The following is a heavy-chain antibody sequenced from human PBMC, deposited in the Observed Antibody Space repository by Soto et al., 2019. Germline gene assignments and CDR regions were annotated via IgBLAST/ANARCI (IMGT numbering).Heavy chain of an antibody. J-gene: IGHJ4*02. CDR2: IIPIVDIT. CDR3: ARVTAVAGNYFDY. Sequence: QVQLVQSGAEVKGPGSSVKVSCKASGGTFSSYSISWVRQAPGQGLEWMGRIIPIVDITTYAQKLEGRVTITADKSTSTAYMELSSLRSEDTAVYYCARVTAVAGNYFDYWCQGTQVTVSS. V-gene: IGHV1-69*02. D-gene: IGHD6-19*01. CDR1: GGTFSSYS.